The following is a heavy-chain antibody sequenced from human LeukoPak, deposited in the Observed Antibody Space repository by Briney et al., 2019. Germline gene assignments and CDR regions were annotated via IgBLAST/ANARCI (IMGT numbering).Heavy chain of an antibody. Sequence: GESLKISCKGSGYSFNNYWIGWVRQMPGKGLEWMGIIYPGDSDTRYSPSFQGQVTISADKSISTAYLQWSSLKASDAAIYYCARPRGSSYGYCDYWGQGTLVTVSS. V-gene: IGHV5-51*01. CDR2: IYPGDSDT. D-gene: IGHD5-18*01. CDR3: ARPRGSSYGYCDY. CDR1: GYSFNNYW. J-gene: IGHJ4*02.